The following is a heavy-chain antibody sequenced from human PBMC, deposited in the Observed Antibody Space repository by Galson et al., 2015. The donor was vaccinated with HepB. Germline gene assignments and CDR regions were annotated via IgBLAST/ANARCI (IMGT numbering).Heavy chain of an antibody. CDR2: IYWDDDK. Sequence: PALVKPTQTLTLTCTFSGFSLSTSGVGVGWIRQPPGKALEWLALIYWDDDKRYSPSLKSRLTITKDTSKNQVVLTMTNMDPVDTATYYCAHSETFGGVIVSHDFDYWGQGTLVTVSS. J-gene: IGHJ4*02. V-gene: IGHV2-5*02. CDR3: AHSETFGGVIVSHDFDY. CDR1: GFSLSTSGVG. D-gene: IGHD3-16*02.